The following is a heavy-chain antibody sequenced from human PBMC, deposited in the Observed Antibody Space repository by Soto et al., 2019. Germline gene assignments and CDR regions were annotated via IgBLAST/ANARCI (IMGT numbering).Heavy chain of an antibody. CDR3: ARGIATTAFDI. Sequence: GGSLRLSCAASGFTFSSYGMHWVRQAPGKGLEWVSFICCDGSYIYYADSVKGRFTISRDNAKNSLYLQMNSLRAEDMAVYYCARGIATTAFDIWGQGTMVTVSS. CDR1: GFTFSSYG. V-gene: IGHV3-21*01. D-gene: IGHD2-21*01. J-gene: IGHJ3*02. CDR2: ICCDGSYI.